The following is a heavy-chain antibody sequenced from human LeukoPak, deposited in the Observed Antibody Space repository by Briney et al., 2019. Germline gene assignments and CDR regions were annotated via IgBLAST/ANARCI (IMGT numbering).Heavy chain of an antibody. CDR3: ARDELLWFGEPDY. CDR1: DYTFTTYG. CDR2: ISAYNGNT. Sequence: GASVKVACKASDYTFTTYGISWVRRAPGQGLGWMGWISAYNGNTNYAQKLQGRVTMTTDTSTSTAYMELRSLRSDDTAVYYCARDELLWFGEPDYWGQGTLVTVSS. J-gene: IGHJ4*02. D-gene: IGHD3-10*01. V-gene: IGHV1-18*01.